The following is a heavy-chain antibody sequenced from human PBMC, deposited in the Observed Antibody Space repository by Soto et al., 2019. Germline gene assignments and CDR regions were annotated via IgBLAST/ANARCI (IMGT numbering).Heavy chain of an antibody. D-gene: IGHD3-16*02. J-gene: IGHJ4*02. Sequence: SGPTLVNPTQTLTLTCTFSGFSLSTSGMCVSWIRQPPGKALEWLARIDWDDDKYYSTSLKTRLTISKDTSKNQVVLTMTNMDPVDTATYYCARRYIWGSYRDSFFDYWGQGTLVTVSS. CDR3: ARRYIWGSYRDSFFDY. CDR2: IDWDDDK. V-gene: IGHV2-70*11. CDR1: GFSLSTSGMC.